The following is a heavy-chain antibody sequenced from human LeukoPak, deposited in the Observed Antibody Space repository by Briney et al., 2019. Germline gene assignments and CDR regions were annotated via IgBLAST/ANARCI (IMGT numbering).Heavy chain of an antibody. V-gene: IGHV3-30-3*01. J-gene: IGHJ4*02. Sequence: GGSLRLSCAGSGFTFSSYAVHWVRQAPGKGLEWVAAISYDGGNKYYVDSVQGRFTISRDSSRNTLHLQMNSLKTEDTAVYYCTTVKWTRRYSYWNYWGQGTLVTVSS. CDR3: TTVKWTRRYSYWNY. CDR1: GFTFSSYA. D-gene: IGHD5-18*01. CDR2: ISYDGGNK.